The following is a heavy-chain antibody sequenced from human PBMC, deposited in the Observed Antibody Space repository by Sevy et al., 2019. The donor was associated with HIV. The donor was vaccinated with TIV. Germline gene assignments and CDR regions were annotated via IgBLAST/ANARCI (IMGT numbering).Heavy chain of an antibody. J-gene: IGHJ4*02. D-gene: IGHD2-2*02. CDR1: GDSISNKY. V-gene: IGHV4-59*01. CDR2: FSHSGTT. Sequence: SETLSLTCTVSGDSISNKYWSWIRQPPGKGLEWIGYFSHSGTTNYNPSLKRGITISEDTSKNRFSLKLTSVTAADTAVYYCARTQMCPIRNFRNIQFDYWGQGILVTVSS. CDR3: ARTQMCPIRNFRNIQFDY.